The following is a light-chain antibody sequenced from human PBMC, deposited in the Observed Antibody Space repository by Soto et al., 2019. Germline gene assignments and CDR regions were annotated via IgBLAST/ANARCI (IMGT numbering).Light chain of an antibody. Sequence: DIQMTQAPSSPSASVGDRVTITCRASQPIDTSLNWYQQKPGNAPRLLIYAASSLQSGVPLRFSGSGSGTDFTLTISSLQPEDFATYYWQQSYSSPFTFGPGTTVEIK. CDR3: QQSYSSPFT. CDR1: QPIDTS. J-gene: IGKJ3*01. CDR2: AAS. V-gene: IGKV1-39*01.